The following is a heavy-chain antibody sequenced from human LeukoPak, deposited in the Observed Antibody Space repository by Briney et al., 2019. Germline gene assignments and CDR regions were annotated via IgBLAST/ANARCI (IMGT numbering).Heavy chain of an antibody. D-gene: IGHD1-1*01. CDR2: ISSSGSTI. J-gene: IGHJ5*02. CDR1: GFTFSNAR. CDR3: ARDPTWYNWNDLRLISGDST. V-gene: IGHV3-11*04. Sequence: PGGSLRLSCAASGFTFSNARMSWIRQAPGKGLEWVSYISSSGSTIYYADSVKGRFTISRDNAKNSLYLQMNSLRAEDTAVYYCARDPTWYNWNDLRLISGDSTWGQGTLVTVSS.